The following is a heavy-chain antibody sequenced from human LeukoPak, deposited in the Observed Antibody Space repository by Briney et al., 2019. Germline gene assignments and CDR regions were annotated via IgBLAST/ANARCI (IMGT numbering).Heavy chain of an antibody. CDR2: TSYSGST. D-gene: IGHD1-1*01. J-gene: IGHJ5*02. V-gene: IGHV4-59*01. CDR1: GGSISSSS. Sequence: PSETLSDTCTDSGGSISSSSWCSMWQPPGKGLEWIGYTSYSGSTNFNPSLKSRVTISVDTSKNQYSLKLSSVTAADTAVYYCAREGTAGTKLNCFLPWPRGTLVTVSS. CDR3: AREGTAGTKLNCFLP.